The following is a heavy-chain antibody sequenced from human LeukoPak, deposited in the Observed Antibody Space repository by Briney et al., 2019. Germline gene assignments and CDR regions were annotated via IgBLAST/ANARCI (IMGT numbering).Heavy chain of an antibody. J-gene: IGHJ4*02. CDR1: GYTFTGYY. CDR2: INPNSGGT. Sequence: WASVKDSCRASGYTFTGYYMHWVRQAPGQGLEWMGWINPNSGGTNYAQKFQGRVTMTRDTSISTAYMELSRLRSDDTAVYYCASEFRQQLPRGIFDYWGQGTLVTVSS. CDR3: ASEFRQQLPRGIFDY. V-gene: IGHV1-2*02. D-gene: IGHD6-13*01.